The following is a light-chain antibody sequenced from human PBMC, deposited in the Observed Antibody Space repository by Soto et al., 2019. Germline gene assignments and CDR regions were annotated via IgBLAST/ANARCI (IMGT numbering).Light chain of an antibody. V-gene: IGKV3-20*01. CDR1: QSVNSSY. CDR2: GAS. CDR3: QQCGGSHT. J-gene: IGKJ4*01. Sequence: EIVLTQSPGTLSLSPGERATLSCRASQSVNSSYLAWYQQKPGQAPRLLIYGASTRATGIPHRFSGSGSGTDFTLTISRLEPEDFAVYYCQQCGGSHTFGGGTKVEIK.